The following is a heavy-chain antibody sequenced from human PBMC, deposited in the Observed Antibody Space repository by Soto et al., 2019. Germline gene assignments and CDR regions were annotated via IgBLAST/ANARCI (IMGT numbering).Heavy chain of an antibody. D-gene: IGHD3-3*01. CDR3: ARWSYLDY. V-gene: IGHV3-23*01. CDR2: STGPGGST. Sequence: EVHLLESGGGLVQPGGSLRLSCAGSGFPFNNYAINWVRQGPGKGLEWVAASTGPGGSTYNEDSVKGRFTVSRDTSQSTLYLQMNSLRADDTAMYYCARWSYLDYWGQGTRVTVSS. CDR1: GFPFNNYA. J-gene: IGHJ4*02.